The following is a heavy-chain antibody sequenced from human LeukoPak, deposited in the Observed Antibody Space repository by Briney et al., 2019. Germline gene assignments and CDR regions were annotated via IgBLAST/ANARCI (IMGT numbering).Heavy chain of an antibody. CDR2: ISSSSTTI. CDR3: ARGSFLITFGGFIG. J-gene: IGHJ4*02. D-gene: IGHD3-16*02. Sequence: PGGSLRLSCAASGFTFSSYSMMWVRQAPGKGLEWVSYISSSSTTIHYADSVKGRFIISRDNAKNSLFLQMNSLRAEDTAVYYCARGSFLITFGGFIGWGQGTLVTVSS. CDR1: GFTFSSYS. V-gene: IGHV3-48*04.